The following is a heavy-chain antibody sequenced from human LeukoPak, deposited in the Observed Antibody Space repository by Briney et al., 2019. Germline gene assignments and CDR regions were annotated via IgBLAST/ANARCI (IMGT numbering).Heavy chain of an antibody. J-gene: IGHJ4*02. CDR3: ARDDFWSGYLDY. D-gene: IGHD3-3*01. CDR2: ISDSGGST. CDR1: GFTLSTYA. Sequence: PGGSLRLSCATSGFTLSTYAMSWVRQAPGKGLEWVSAISDSGGSTYYAESVKGRFTISRDNSKNTLYLQMNSLRAEDTAVYYCARDDFWSGYLDYWGQGTLVTVSS. V-gene: IGHV3-23*01.